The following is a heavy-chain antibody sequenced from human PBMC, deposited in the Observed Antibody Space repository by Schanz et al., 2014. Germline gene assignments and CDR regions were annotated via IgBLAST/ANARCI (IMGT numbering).Heavy chain of an antibody. CDR2: IRSSSTPI. V-gene: IGHV3-48*01. CDR3: AKSQGSSFDS. D-gene: IGHD6-13*01. J-gene: IGHJ4*02. Sequence: EVQLVESGGGLVQPGGSLRLSCAASGFGFSSYSMNWVRQAPGKGPEWVSYIRSSSTPIYYADSVKGRFTISRDNSKNTLYLQMNSLRAEDTAVYYCAKSQGSSFDSWGQGTLVTVSS. CDR1: GFGFSSYS.